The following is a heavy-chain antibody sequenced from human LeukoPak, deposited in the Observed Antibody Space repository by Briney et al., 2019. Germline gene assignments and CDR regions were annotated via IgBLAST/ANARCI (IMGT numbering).Heavy chain of an antibody. J-gene: IGHJ4*02. CDR1: GFTFSSYS. V-gene: IGHV3-21*04. Sequence: GGSLRLSCAASGFTFSSYSMNWVRQAPGKGLEWVSSISSSSSYIYYADSVKGRFTISRDNAKNSLYLQMNSLKTEDTAVYYCATDILGTRAFDYWGQGTLVTVSS. D-gene: IGHD1-26*01. CDR2: ISSSSSYI. CDR3: ATDILGTRAFDY.